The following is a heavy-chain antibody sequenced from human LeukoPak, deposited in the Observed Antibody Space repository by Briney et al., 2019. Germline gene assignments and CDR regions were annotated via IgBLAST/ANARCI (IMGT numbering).Heavy chain of an antibody. Sequence: GGSLRLSCTASGLTFTNYWMIWVRQAPGKGLEWVANINHDASEKYYVGSVEGRFTISRDNAKNSLFLQMNSPRAEDTGVYYCATSSYSSSSYWGQGTLVTVSS. CDR3: ATSSYSSSSY. CDR2: INHDASEK. CDR1: GLTFTNYW. D-gene: IGHD6-6*01. V-gene: IGHV3-7*01. J-gene: IGHJ4*02.